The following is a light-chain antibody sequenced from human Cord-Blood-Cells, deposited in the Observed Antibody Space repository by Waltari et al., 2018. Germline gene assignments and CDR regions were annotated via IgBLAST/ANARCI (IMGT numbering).Light chain of an antibody. Sequence: EIVLTQSPATLSLSPGERATLSCRASQSVSSDLAWYQQKPGQAPRLLIYDASNRATSIPARFSGSGSGTDFTLTISSLEPEDVAVYYCQQRSNWPPVLYSFGQGTKLEIK. V-gene: IGKV3-11*01. CDR2: DAS. CDR3: QQRSNWPPVLYS. CDR1: QSVSSD. J-gene: IGKJ2*03.